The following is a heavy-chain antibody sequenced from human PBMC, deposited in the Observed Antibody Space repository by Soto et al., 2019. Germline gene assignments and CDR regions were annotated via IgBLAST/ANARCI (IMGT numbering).Heavy chain of an antibody. CDR2: IYYSGST. CDR1: GGSISSYY. J-gene: IGHJ5*02. Sequence: SETLSLTCTVSGGSISSYYWSWIRQPPGKGLEWIGYIYYSGSTNYNPSLKSRVTISVDTSKNQFSLKLSSVTAADTAVYYCARDLGYSYGYPNWFDPWGQRTPVTVSS. CDR3: ARDLGYSYGYPNWFDP. D-gene: IGHD5-18*01. V-gene: IGHV4-59*01.